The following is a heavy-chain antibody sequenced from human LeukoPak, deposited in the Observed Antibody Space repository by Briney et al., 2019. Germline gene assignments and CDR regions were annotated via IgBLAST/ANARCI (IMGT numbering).Heavy chain of an antibody. D-gene: IGHD3-10*01. CDR1: GGSISSGDYY. Sequence: PSQTLSLTCTVSGGSISSGDYYWSWIRQPPGKGLEWIGYIYYSGSTNYNPSLKSRVTISVDTSKNQFSLKLSSVTAADTAVYYCARVGTMVRGVLYYYYYGMDVWGKGTTVTVSS. J-gene: IGHJ6*04. CDR3: ARVGTMVRGVLYYYYYGMDV. V-gene: IGHV4-30-4*01. CDR2: IYYSGST.